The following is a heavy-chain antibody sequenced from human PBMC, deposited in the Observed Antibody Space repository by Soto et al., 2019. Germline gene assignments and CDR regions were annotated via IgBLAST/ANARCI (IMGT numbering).Heavy chain of an antibody. Sequence: SETLSLTCTVSGGSISGHSWSWIRQPPGKGLQYIGYISYSGSTNYNPSLKSRATISVDTSNNQFSLRLSSVTAADTAVYYCARDVGLQHDTGYYDFWSGKNNWFDPWGQGILVTVSS. V-gene: IGHV4-59*11. CDR2: ISYSGST. J-gene: IGHJ5*02. CDR3: ARDVGLQHDTGYYDFWSGKNNWFDP. D-gene: IGHD3-3*01. CDR1: GGSISGHS.